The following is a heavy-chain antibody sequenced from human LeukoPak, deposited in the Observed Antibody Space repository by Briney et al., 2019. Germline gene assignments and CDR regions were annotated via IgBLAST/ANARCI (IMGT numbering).Heavy chain of an antibody. CDR2: IVVGSGNT. Sequence: VKVSCKASGFTFTSSAMRWVRQARGQRLEWIGWIVVGSGNTNYAQKLQGRVTMTTDTSTSTAYMELRSLRSDDTAVYYCARVGASSGWRARDDAFDIWGQGTMVTVSS. CDR3: ARVGASSGWRARDDAFDI. V-gene: IGHV1-58*02. J-gene: IGHJ3*02. CDR1: GFTFTSSA. D-gene: IGHD6-19*01.